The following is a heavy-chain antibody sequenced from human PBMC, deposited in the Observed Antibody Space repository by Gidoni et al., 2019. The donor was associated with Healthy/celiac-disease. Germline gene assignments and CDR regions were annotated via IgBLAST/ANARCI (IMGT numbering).Heavy chain of an antibody. Sequence: QVQLVESGGGVVQPGRSLRLSCAASGFTFSSYAMHWVRQAPGKGLEWVAVISYDGSNKYYADSVKGRFTISRDNSKNTLYLQMNSLRAEDTAVYYCAREEDRLRSLHNFDYWGQGTLVTVS. J-gene: IGHJ4*02. CDR2: ISYDGSNK. V-gene: IGHV3-30*04. CDR3: AREEDRLRSLHNFDY. CDR1: GFTFSSYA. D-gene: IGHD4-17*01.